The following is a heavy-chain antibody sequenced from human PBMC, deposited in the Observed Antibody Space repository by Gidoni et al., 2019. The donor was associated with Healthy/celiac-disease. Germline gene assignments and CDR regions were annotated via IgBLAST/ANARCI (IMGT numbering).Heavy chain of an antibody. D-gene: IGHD3-3*01. CDR2: ISSSSSYI. Sequence: EVQLVESGGGLVKPGGSLRLSCAASGFTFSTYSINWVRQAPGKGLEWVSSISSSSSYIYYADSVKGRFTISRDNAKNSLYLQMNSLRAEDTAVYYCARDPYYDFWSGGFGYGMDVWGQGTTVTVSS. V-gene: IGHV3-21*01. J-gene: IGHJ6*02. CDR3: ARDPYYDFWSGGFGYGMDV. CDR1: GFTFSTYS.